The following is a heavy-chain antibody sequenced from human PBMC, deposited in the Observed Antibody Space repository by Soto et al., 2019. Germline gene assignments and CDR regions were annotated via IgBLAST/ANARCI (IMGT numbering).Heavy chain of an antibody. Sequence: ASVKVSCKASGGTFSSYTISWVRQAPGQGLEWMGWMNPNSGNTGYAQKFQGRVTMTRNTSISTAYMELSSLRSEDTAVYYCAREYSSSSRWFDPWGQGTLVTVSS. J-gene: IGHJ5*02. CDR2: MNPNSGNT. CDR1: GGTFSSYT. V-gene: IGHV1-8*01. D-gene: IGHD6-6*01. CDR3: AREYSSSSRWFDP.